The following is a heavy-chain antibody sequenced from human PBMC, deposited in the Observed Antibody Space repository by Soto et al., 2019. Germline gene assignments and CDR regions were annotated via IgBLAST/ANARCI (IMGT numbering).Heavy chain of an antibody. CDR1: GYTFTIYG. J-gene: IGHJ4*02. CDR2: INPYNGNT. V-gene: IGHV1-18*04. D-gene: IGHD6-13*01. CDR3: ARHRSIWFEFDS. Sequence: ASVKVSCKASGYTFTIYGITWVRQAPGQGLEWMGWINPYNGNTNYVQKFQGRVTMTTNTSTSTAYMERRSLRSDDTVVYYCARHRSIWFEFDSWGQGALVTASS.